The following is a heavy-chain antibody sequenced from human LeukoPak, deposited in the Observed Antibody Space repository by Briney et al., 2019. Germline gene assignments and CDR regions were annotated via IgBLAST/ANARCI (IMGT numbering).Heavy chain of an antibody. CDR2: INHNGEMI. CDR1: GFTVSDYY. D-gene: IGHD3-9*01. J-gene: IGHJ4*02. CDR3: ARDNDWAFHY. Sequence: GGSLRLSCAASGFTVSDYYMSWIRQAPGKGLEWVSYINHNGEMIFYPDFVKGRFTISRDNAKNSLYLQMNSLRDEDTAVYYCARDNDWAFHYWGQGTLVTVSS. V-gene: IGHV3-11*04.